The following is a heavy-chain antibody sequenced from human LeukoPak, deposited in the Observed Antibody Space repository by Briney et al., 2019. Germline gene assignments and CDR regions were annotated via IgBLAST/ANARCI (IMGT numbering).Heavy chain of an antibody. CDR2: ISSSSYI. J-gene: IGHJ6*03. CDR3: VRAERSANGNYYYMDV. Sequence: GGSQRLSCAASGFTFSSYSMNWVRQAPGKGLEWVSSISSSSYIYYADSVKGRFTISRDNAKNSLYLQMNSLRAEDTAVYYCVRAERSANGNYYYMDVWGKGTTVTVSS. V-gene: IGHV3-21*01. D-gene: IGHD2-8*01. CDR1: GFTFSSYS.